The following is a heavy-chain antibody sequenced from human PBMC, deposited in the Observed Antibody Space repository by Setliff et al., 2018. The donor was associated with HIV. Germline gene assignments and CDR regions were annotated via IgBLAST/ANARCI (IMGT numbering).Heavy chain of an antibody. CDR2: IHSSGNT. J-gene: IGHJ3*02. Sequence: SETLSLTCAVYGGSFSGYYWSWIRQPPGKGLEWLGEIHSSGNTNYSPSLKGRVTISVDTPKNQYSLNLKSVTAADTAVYYCARVHEGFLPYDAFEIWGQGTMVTVSS. CDR1: GGSFSGYY. CDR3: ARVHEGFLPYDAFEI. D-gene: IGHD3-3*01. V-gene: IGHV4-34*01.